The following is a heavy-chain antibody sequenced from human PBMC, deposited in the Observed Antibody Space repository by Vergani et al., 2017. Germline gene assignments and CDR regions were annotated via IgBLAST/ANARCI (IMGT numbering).Heavy chain of an antibody. J-gene: IGHJ6*04. D-gene: IGHD1-26*01. CDR1: GFTFSGSA. V-gene: IGHV3-73*01. Sequence: EVQLVESGGGLVQPGGSLKLSCAASGFTFSGSAMHWVRQASGKGLEWVGRIRSKANSYATAYAASVKGRFTISRDDSKNTAYLQMNSLKTEDTAVYYCARALGWEREGYVWGKGTTVTVSS. CDR3: ARALGWEREGYV. CDR2: IRSKANSYAT.